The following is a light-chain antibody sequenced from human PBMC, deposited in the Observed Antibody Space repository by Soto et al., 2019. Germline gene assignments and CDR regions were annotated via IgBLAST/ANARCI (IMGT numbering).Light chain of an antibody. V-gene: IGLV2-14*03. CDR1: SSDVGLYKY. Sequence: QSALTQPASVSGSPGQSITISCTGISSDVGLYKYVSWYQQHPGKAPKLIIYDVSNRPSGVSNRFSGSKSGNTASLTISGLQAEDEADYYCCSYTSSSTLHVVFGGGTKLTVL. J-gene: IGLJ2*01. CDR3: CSYTSSSTLHVV. CDR2: DVS.